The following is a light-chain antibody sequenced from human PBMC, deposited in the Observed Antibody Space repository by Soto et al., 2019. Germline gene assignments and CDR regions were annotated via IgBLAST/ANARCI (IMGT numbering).Light chain of an antibody. J-gene: IGLJ2*01. CDR3: QVWDSSSDHVV. CDR1: NIGSKS. V-gene: IGLV3-21*04. CDR2: YDS. Sequence: SYELTQPPSVSVAPGKTARITCGGNNIGSKSVHWYQQKPGQAPVLVIYYDSDRPSGIPERFSGSNSANTATLTISRVEAGDEADDYCQVWDSSSDHVVFGGGTQLTVL.